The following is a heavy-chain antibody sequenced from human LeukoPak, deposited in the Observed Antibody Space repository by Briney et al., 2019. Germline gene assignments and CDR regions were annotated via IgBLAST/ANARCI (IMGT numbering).Heavy chain of an antibody. CDR2: IRYDGSNK. J-gene: IGHJ4*02. CDR1: GFTFSSYG. D-gene: IGHD3-22*01. V-gene: IGHV3-30*02. Sequence: GGSLRLSCAAPGFTFSSYGMHWVRQAPGKGLEWVAFIRYDGSNKYYADSVKGRFTISRDNSKNTLYLQMNSLRAEDTAVYYCARIITMIVVVGGYWGQGTLVTVSS. CDR3: ARIITMIVVVGGY.